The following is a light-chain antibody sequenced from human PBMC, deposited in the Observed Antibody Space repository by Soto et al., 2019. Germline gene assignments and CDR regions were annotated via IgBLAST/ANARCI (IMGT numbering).Light chain of an antibody. CDR3: QQYGSSLYT. Sequence: EIVLTQSPGTLSLSPGDRATLSCRASQTVSSIYVAWYQQKPGQAPRLLIHTGSTRAAGIPDRFSGSGSGKDFTLSISRLEPEDFAVYYCQQYGSSLYTFGQGTKVEIK. J-gene: IGKJ2*01. CDR2: TGS. CDR1: QTVSSIY. V-gene: IGKV3-20*01.